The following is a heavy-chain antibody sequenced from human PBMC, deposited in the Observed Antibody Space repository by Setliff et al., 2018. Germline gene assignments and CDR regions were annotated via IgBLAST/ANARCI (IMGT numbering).Heavy chain of an antibody. Sequence: PSETLSLTCTVPGDSISSGSYYWNWIRQHPEKGLEWLGYIFHSGSTHYNSSLKSRITISIDTSKNHFSLELNSVTAADSAVYYCARVADGSGSFYLGFDYWGQGILVTVSS. CDR2: IFHSGST. J-gene: IGHJ4*02. CDR3: ARVADGSGSFYLGFDY. CDR1: GDSISSGSYY. D-gene: IGHD3-10*01. V-gene: IGHV4-31*02.